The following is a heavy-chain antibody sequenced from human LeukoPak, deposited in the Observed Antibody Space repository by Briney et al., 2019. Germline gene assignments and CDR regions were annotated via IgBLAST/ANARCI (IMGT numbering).Heavy chain of an antibody. V-gene: IGHV3-66*04. CDR2: IYAGGGT. Sequence: GGSLRLSCAASGFTFSSYAMTWVRQAPGKGLEWVSVIYAGGGTYYADSVRDRFTISRDNSKNTLYLQMDSLRAEDTAVYYCARPRAPFFNDALDIWGQGTMVTVSS. CDR3: ARPRAPFFNDALDI. J-gene: IGHJ3*02. CDR1: GFTFSSYA.